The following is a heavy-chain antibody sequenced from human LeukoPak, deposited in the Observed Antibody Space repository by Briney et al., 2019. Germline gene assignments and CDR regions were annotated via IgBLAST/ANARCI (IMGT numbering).Heavy chain of an antibody. CDR1: GGSFSGYY. CDR3: ARSLEDAFDI. D-gene: IGHD5-24*01. CDR2: INHSGST. Sequence: SETLSLTCVVCGGSFSGYYWSWIRQPPGKGLEWIGEINHSGSTNYNPSLKSRVTISVDTSKNQFSLKLGSVTAADTAVYYCARSLEDAFDIWGQGTMVTVSS. V-gene: IGHV4-34*01. J-gene: IGHJ3*02.